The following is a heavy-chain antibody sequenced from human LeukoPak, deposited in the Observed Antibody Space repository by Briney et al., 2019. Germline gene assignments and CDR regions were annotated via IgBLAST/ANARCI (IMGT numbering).Heavy chain of an antibody. Sequence: ASVKVSCKASGYTFTGYYMHWVRQAPGQGLEWMGRINPNSGGTNYAQKFQGRVTMTRDTSISTAYMELSRLRSDDTAVDYCARIAVAGSPFDYWGQGTLVTVSS. CDR2: INPNSGGT. CDR1: GYTFTGYY. CDR3: ARIAVAGSPFDY. J-gene: IGHJ4*02. V-gene: IGHV1-2*06. D-gene: IGHD6-19*01.